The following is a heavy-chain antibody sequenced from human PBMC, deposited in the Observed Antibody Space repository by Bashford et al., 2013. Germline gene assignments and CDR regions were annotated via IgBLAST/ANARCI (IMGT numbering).Heavy chain of an antibody. CDR1: GFNLSNHG. CDR2: INVDNGIT. J-gene: IGHJ4*02. V-gene: IGHV1-18*01. Sequence: ASVKVSCKASGFNLSNHGITWVRQAPGQGLEWMGWINVDNGITNFAENVQGRVTLTTDTSSNTAYMELRRLRRDDTAIYYCARLIWSAGYFDYWGQGTLVTVSS. CDR3: ARLIWSAGYFDY. D-gene: IGHD3-10*01.